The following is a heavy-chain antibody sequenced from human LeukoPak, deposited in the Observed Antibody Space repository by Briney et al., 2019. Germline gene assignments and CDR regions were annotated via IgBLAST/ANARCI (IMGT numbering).Heavy chain of an antibody. CDR2: IYPGDSDT. J-gene: IGHJ6*03. CDR1: GYSFTSYW. V-gene: IGHV5-51*01. Sequence: GESLKISCKGSGYSFTSYWIGWVRQMPGKGLEWMGIIYPGDSDTRYSPSFQGQVTISADKSISTAYLQWSSLKASDTAMYYCARCFEDCSSTSCLSPDYYYMDVWGKGTTVTVSS. CDR3: ARCFEDCSSTSCLSPDYYYMDV. D-gene: IGHD2-2*01.